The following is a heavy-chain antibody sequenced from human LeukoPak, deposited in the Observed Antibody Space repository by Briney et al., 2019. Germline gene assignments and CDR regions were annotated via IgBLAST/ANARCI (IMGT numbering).Heavy chain of an antibody. D-gene: IGHD1-1*01. CDR3: ARVLRWNAFDI. CDR1: GYTFTSYY. CDR2: INPNGGSS. V-gene: IGHV1-46*01. J-gene: IGHJ3*02. Sequence: ASVKVSCKASGYTFTSYYMHWVRQDPGQGLEWMGIINPNGGSSNYAQKFQGRVTMTRDMSTSTVYMELSILRSEDTAVYYCARVLRWNAFDIWGQGTMVTVSS.